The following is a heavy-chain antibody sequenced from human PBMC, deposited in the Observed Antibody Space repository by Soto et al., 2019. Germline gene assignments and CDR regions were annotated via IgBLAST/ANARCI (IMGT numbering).Heavy chain of an antibody. Sequence: QITLKESGPTLVKPTQTLTLTCSFSGFSLTTVGVGVNWIRQPPGKALEWLALIYWDDDKRYSPSLKTRLTITKXTSKNQVVLTLTNMNLVDTGTYFCARSVRGVTMDVWGQGTAVTVSS. D-gene: IGHD3-10*01. J-gene: IGHJ6*02. V-gene: IGHV2-5*02. CDR2: IYWDDDK. CDR1: GFSLTTVGVG. CDR3: ARSVRGVTMDV.